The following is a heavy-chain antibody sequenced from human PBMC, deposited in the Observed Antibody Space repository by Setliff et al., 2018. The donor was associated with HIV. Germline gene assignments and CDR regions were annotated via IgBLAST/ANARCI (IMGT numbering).Heavy chain of an antibody. D-gene: IGHD2-15*01. J-gene: IGHJ6*03. CDR2: INHSGRT. V-gene: IGHV4-34*01. Sequence: SETLSLTCAVYGGSFSGYHWNWIRQPPGKGLEWIGEINHSGRTNYNPSLKSRVTISVDTPKNQFSLKLRSVTAADTAMYYCARVSITYWYSIPTFYYYYMDVWGKGTRVTVSS. CDR1: GGSFSGYH. CDR3: ARVSITYWYSIPTFYYYYMDV.